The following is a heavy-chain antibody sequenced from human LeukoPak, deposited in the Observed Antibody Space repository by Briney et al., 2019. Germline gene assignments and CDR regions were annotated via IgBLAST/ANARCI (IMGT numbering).Heavy chain of an antibody. Sequence: PGGSLRFSSAASGFTFSNAWMSWVRQAPGKGLEWVGRIKSKTDGGTTDYAAPVKGRFTISRDDSKNTLYLQMNSLKTEDTAVYYCTTVGRYYYYGMDVWGQGTTVTVSS. V-gene: IGHV3-15*01. CDR2: IKSKTDGGTT. CDR1: GFTFSNAW. CDR3: TTVGRYYYYGMDV. J-gene: IGHJ6*02.